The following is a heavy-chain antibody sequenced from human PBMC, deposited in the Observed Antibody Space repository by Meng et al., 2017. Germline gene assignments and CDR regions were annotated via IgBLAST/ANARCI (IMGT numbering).Heavy chain of an antibody. CDR1: GFYFNNAW. J-gene: IGHJ4*02. CDR2: IKSNTDGGTA. D-gene: IGHD1-26*01. CDR3: TWDDKAVSDY. V-gene: IGHV3-15*01. Sequence: EVHLVECGGCVVKPGGSLRLSCAASGFYFNNAWMSWVRQAPGKGLEWVGRIKSNTDGGTAEYAAPVTGRFTISRDDSKSTLYLQMSGLRIDDTGVYYCTWDDKAVSDYWGQGTLVTVSS.